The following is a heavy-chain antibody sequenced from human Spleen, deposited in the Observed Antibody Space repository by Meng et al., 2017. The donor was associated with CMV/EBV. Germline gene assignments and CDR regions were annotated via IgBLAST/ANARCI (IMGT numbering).Heavy chain of an antibody. V-gene: IGHV3-66*02. CDR2: IYSGGSI. CDR3: ARDLPTTDGFNI. Sequence: LSLTCAASGFTVSGNYMIWVRQAPGKGLQWVSVIYSGGSIYYADSVKGRFTISRDNSKNTLYLQMNSLRAEDTAVYYCARDLPTTDGFNIWGQGTMVTVSS. CDR1: GFTVSGNY. D-gene: IGHD1-14*01. J-gene: IGHJ3*02.